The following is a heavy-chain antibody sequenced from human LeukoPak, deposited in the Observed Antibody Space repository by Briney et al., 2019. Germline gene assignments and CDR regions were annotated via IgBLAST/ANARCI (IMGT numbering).Heavy chain of an antibody. V-gene: IGHV3-48*01. Sequence: GGSLRLSCAASGFTFSSYSMNWVRQAPGKGLEWVSYISSSSSIIDYADSVKGRFTISRDNAKNSLYLQMNSLRAEDTAVYYCARARGYSYGYSDYWGQGTLDTVSS. CDR3: ARARGYSYGYSDY. D-gene: IGHD5-18*01. CDR2: ISSSSSII. CDR1: GFTFSSYS. J-gene: IGHJ4*02.